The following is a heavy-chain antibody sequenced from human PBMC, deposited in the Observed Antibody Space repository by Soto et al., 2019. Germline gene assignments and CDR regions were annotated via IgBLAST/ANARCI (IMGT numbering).Heavy chain of an antibody. CDR1: GYSFTSYW. Sequence: GESLKISCKGSGYSFTSYWIGWVRQMPGKGLEWMGIIYPGDSDTRYSPSFQGQVTISADKSISTAYLQWSSLKASDTAMYYCARPRPDCFRDCKQDAFDIWGQGTMVTV. V-gene: IGHV5-51*01. J-gene: IGHJ3*02. CDR3: ARPRPDCFRDCKQDAFDI. D-gene: IGHD2-21*01. CDR2: IYPGDSDT.